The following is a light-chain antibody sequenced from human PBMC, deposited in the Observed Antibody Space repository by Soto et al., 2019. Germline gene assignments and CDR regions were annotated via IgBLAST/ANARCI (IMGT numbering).Light chain of an antibody. Sequence: QSVLTQPPSVSGAPGQSVTISCTGSSSNIGAGFDVHWYQQLPGTAPKFLICGNHNRPSGVPDRFSGSKSGTSASLVITGLLGEDEGDYYCQSYDSSLFVVFGGGTKVTVL. J-gene: IGLJ2*01. CDR2: GNH. CDR1: SSNIGAGFD. CDR3: QSYDSSLFVV. V-gene: IGLV1-40*01.